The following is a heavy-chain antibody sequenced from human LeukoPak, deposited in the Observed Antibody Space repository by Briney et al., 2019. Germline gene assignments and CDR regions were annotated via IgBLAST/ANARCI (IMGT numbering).Heavy chain of an antibody. V-gene: IGHV3-30*02. Sequence: GGSLRLSCAASGFTFSSYGMHWVRQAPGKGLEWVAFIRYDGSNKYYADSVKGRFTISRDNSKNTLYLQMNSLRAEDMALYYCAKSPYSSSWYFDYWGQGTLVTVSS. CDR1: GFTFSSYG. J-gene: IGHJ4*02. CDR3: AKSPYSSSWYFDY. D-gene: IGHD6-13*01. CDR2: IRYDGSNK.